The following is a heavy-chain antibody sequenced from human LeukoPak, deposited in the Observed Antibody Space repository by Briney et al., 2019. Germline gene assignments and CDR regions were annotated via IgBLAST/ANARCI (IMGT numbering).Heavy chain of an antibody. V-gene: IGHV1-2*02. CDR1: GYTFTGYY. CDR3: ARGGVVGATKRFYFDY. CDR2: INPNSGGT. J-gene: IGHJ4*02. Sequence: GASVKVSCKASGYTFTGYYMHWVRQAPGQGLEWMGWINPNSGGTNYAQKFQGRVTMTRDTSISTAYMELSRLRSDDTAVYYCARGGVVGATKRFYFDYWGQGTLVTVSS. D-gene: IGHD1-26*01.